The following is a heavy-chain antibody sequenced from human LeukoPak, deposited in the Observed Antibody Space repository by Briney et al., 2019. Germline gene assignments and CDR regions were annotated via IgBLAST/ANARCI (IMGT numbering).Heavy chain of an antibody. J-gene: IGHJ5*02. CDR2: IYYSGST. D-gene: IGHD3-3*01. CDR1: GASISSYY. V-gene: IGHV4-59*01. CDR3: ARVGILRFPSNWFDP. Sequence: PSETLSLTCTVPGASISSYYWSWIRQPPGKGLEWIGYIYYSGSTRYNPSLKSRVTISVDTSKNQFSLKLSSVTAADTAVYYCARVGILRFPSNWFDPWGQGTLVTVSS.